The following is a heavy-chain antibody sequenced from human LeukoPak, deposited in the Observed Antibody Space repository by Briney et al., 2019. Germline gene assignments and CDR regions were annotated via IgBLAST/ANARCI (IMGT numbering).Heavy chain of an antibody. CDR1: GFTFSDYY. CDR3: ARGIDTLMPDY. CDR2: ISSSGSSI. D-gene: IGHD2-2*01. Sequence: PGGSLRLSCAASGFTFSDYYMSWIRQAPGKGLEWISYISSSGSSIYYADSVKGRFTISRDNTKNSLYLQMNSLRAEDTAVYFCARGIDTLMPDYWGRGTLVTVSS. J-gene: IGHJ4*02. V-gene: IGHV3-11*04.